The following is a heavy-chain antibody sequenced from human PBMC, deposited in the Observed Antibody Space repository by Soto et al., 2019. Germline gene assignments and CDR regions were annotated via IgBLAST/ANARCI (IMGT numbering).Heavy chain of an antibody. V-gene: IGHV3-23*01. D-gene: IGHD2-15*01. Sequence: DVQLLESGGGLVQPEGSLRLSCAASGFTFSSYAMGWVRQGPGKGLEWVAVVSIGGSTHYADSVRGRFTISRDNSKNTLSLQMNSHTAEDTAVYFCAKRRGAGGHFDYWGQGAVVPVSS. CDR1: GFTFSSYA. J-gene: IGHJ4*02. CDR3: AKRRGAGGHFDY. CDR2: VSIGGST.